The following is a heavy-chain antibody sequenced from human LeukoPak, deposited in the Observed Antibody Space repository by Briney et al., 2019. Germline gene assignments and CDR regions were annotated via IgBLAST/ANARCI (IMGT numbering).Heavy chain of an antibody. V-gene: IGHV3-48*03. D-gene: IGHD3-22*01. CDR2: ISSSGSTI. Sequence: GGSLRLSCAASGFTFSSYEMNWVRQAPGKGLEWVSYISSSGSTIYYADSVKGRFTISRDNAKNSLYLQMNSLRAEDTAVYYCARTKGYYYDSSGSFDYWGQGTLVTVSS. J-gene: IGHJ4*02. CDR1: GFTFSSYE. CDR3: ARTKGYYYDSSGSFDY.